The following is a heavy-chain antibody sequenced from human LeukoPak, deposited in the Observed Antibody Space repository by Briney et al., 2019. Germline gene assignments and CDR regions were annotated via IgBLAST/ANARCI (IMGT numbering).Heavy chain of an antibody. D-gene: IGHD1-26*01. CDR2: IWYDGSNE. CDR1: GFIFSNYG. Sequence: GGSLRLSCAASGFIFSNYGMHWVRQAPGKGLEWVALIWYDGSNEYYADSVKGRFTISRDNSKNTLYLQMNSLRVEDTAVYYCAKDGGPSSSGSQFFNYWGQGALVTVSS. J-gene: IGHJ4*02. V-gene: IGHV3-33*06. CDR3: AKDGGPSSSGSQFFNY.